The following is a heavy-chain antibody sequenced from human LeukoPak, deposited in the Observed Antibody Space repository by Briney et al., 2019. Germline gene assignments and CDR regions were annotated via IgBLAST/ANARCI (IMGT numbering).Heavy chain of an antibody. CDR1: GFSFSSYG. Sequence: PGGSLRLSCVASGFSFSSYGMHWVRRAPGKGLEWMTFIRFDGSEKYYADSVKGRFTISRDYSKNTLFLQMNSLRAEDTAVYYCARGPSGYHNTGGQGTLVTVSS. CDR3: ARGPSGYHNT. D-gene: IGHD5-12*01. V-gene: IGHV3-30*02. J-gene: IGHJ4*02. CDR2: IRFDGSEK.